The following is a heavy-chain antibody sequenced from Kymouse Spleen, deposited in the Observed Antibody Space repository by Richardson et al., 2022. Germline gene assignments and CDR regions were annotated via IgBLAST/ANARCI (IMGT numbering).Heavy chain of an antibody. CDR3: ARVPIAAAGTDYYYYGMDV. V-gene: IGHV1-3*01. Sequence: QVQLVQSGAEVKKPGASVKVSCKASGYTFTSYAMHWVRQAPGQRLEWMGWINAGNGNTKYSQKFQGRVTITRDTSASTAYMELSSLRSEDTAVYYCARVPIAAAGTDYYYYGMDVWGQGTTVTVSS. CDR1: GYTFTSYA. D-gene: IGHD6-13*01. J-gene: IGHJ6*02. CDR2: INAGNGNT.